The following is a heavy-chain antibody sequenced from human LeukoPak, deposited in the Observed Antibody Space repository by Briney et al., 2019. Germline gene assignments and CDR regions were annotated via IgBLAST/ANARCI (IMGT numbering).Heavy chain of an antibody. J-gene: IGHJ6*03. V-gene: IGHV1-18*01. CDR3: ARDSPYDFWSVHIGSYYYYYMDV. CDR1: GYTFTSYG. Sequence: ASVKVSCKASGYTFTSYGISWVRQAPGQGLEWMGWISAYNGNANYAQKLQGRVTMTTDTSTSTAYMELRSLRSDDTAVYYCARDSPYDFWSVHIGSYYYYYMDVWGKGTTVTVSS. D-gene: IGHD3-3*01. CDR2: ISAYNGNA.